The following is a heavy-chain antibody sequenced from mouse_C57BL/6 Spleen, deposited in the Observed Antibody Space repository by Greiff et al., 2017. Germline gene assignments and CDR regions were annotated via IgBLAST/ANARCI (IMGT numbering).Heavy chain of an antibody. CDR2: IYPGDGDT. V-gene: IGHV1-82*01. CDR3: ARGYYYGSSFFDY. J-gene: IGHJ2*01. D-gene: IGHD1-1*01. Sequence: QVQLQQSGPELVKPGASVKISCKASGYAFSSSWMNWVKQRPGKGLEWIGRIYPGDGDTNYKGKFKGKATLTADKSSSTAYMQLSSLTSEDSAVYFCARGYYYGSSFFDYWGQGTTLTVSS. CDR1: GYAFSSSW.